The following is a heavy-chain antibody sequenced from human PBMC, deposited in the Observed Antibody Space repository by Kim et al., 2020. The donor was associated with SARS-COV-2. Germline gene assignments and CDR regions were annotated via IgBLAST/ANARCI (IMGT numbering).Heavy chain of an antibody. CDR2: IWYDGSNK. CDR1: GFTFSSYG. J-gene: IGHJ6*02. V-gene: IGHV3-33*06. Sequence: GGSLRLSCAASGFTFSSYGMHWVRQAPGKGLEGVAVIWYDGSNKYYADSVKGRFTISRDNSKNTLYLQMNSLRAEDTAVYYCAKEGIVATIAYYYGMDVWGQGTTVTVSS. D-gene: IGHD5-12*01. CDR3: AKEGIVATIAYYYGMDV.